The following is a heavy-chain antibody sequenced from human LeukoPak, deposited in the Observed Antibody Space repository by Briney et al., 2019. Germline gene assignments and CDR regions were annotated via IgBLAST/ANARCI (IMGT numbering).Heavy chain of an antibody. J-gene: IGHJ4*02. CDR3: ARGEVEMATITYLDY. V-gene: IGHV1-69*05. Sequence: GSLVKVSCKASGGTFSSYAISWVRQAPGQGLEWMGGIIPIFGTANYAQKFQGRVTITTDESTSTAYMELSSLRSEDTAVYYCARGEVEMATITYLDYWGQGTLVTVSS. CDR1: GGTFSSYA. CDR2: IIPIFGTA. D-gene: IGHD5-24*01.